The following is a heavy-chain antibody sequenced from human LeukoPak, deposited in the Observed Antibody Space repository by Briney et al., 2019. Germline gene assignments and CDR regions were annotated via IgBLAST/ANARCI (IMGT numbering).Heavy chain of an antibody. CDR2: ISAYNGNT. D-gene: IGHD3-22*01. CDR1: GGTFSSYA. J-gene: IGHJ5*02. CDR3: ARGYYYDSSGYYLPYA. Sequence: GASVKVSCKASGGTFSSYAISWVRQAPGQGLEWMGWISAYNGNTNYAQKLQGRVTMTTDTSTSTAYMELRSLRSDDTAVYYCARGYYYDSSGYYLPYAWGQGTLVTVSS. V-gene: IGHV1-18*01.